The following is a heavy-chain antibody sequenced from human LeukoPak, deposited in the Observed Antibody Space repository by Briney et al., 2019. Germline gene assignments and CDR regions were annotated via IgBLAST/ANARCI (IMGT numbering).Heavy chain of an antibody. CDR1: GFTFNNYW. CDR3: AQTYELWLRFDF. Sequence: PGGSLRLSCVVSGFTFNNYWMHWVRQAPGKGLMWVSRISGDGGTINYADSVKGRFTISRDNSKNTLYLHMNSLRAEDTAVYYCAQTYELWLRFDFWGQGTLVTVSS. J-gene: IGHJ4*02. CDR2: ISGDGGTI. D-gene: IGHD5-18*01. V-gene: IGHV3-74*01.